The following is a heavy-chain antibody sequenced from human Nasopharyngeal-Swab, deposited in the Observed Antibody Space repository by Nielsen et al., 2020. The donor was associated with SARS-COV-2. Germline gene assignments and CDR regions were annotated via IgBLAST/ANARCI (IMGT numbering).Heavy chain of an antibody. V-gene: IGHV4-34*01. J-gene: IGHJ4*02. CDR3: ARLLGYCSSTSCDY. CDR2: INHSGST. CDR1: GGSFSGYY. D-gene: IGHD2-2*01. Sequence: SETLSLTCAVYGGSFSGYYWSWIRQPPGKGLEWMGEINHSGSTNYNPSLKSRVTISVDTSKNQFSLKLSSVTAADTAVYYCARLLGYCSSTSCDYWGQGTLVTVSS.